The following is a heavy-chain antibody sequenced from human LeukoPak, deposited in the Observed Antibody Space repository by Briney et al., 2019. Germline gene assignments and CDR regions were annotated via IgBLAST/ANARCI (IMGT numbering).Heavy chain of an antibody. CDR1: GFTFSTYW. Sequence: PGGSLRLSCAASGFTFSTYWMSWVRQAPGKGLEWVANIKQDGSEKNYVDSVKGRFTISRDNAKNSLYLQINSLRAEDTAVYYCASSVKVTTGDDAFDIWGQGTMVTVSS. J-gene: IGHJ3*02. D-gene: IGHD4-17*01. V-gene: IGHV3-7*03. CDR3: ASSVKVTTGDDAFDI. CDR2: IKQDGSEK.